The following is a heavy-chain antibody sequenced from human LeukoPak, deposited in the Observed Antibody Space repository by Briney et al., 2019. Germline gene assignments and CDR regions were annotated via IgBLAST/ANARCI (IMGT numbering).Heavy chain of an antibody. CDR1: GYSFTNYW. J-gene: IGHJ4*02. Sequence: GESLKISCKDSGYSFTNYWIGWVRQMPGKGLEWMGIIHSADSNTKYSPSFQGQVTISVDKSIRTAYLQWSSLKASDTAMYYCARLPVTDTVMAWGQGTLVTVSS. CDR3: ARLPVTDTVMA. D-gene: IGHD5-18*01. V-gene: IGHV5-51*01. CDR2: IHSADSNT.